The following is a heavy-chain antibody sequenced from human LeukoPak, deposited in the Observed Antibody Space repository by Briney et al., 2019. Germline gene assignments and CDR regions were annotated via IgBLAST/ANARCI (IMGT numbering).Heavy chain of an antibody. V-gene: IGHV3-23*01. J-gene: IGHJ4*02. Sequence: GGSLRLSCAASGFTFSSYAMSWVRQAPGKGLEWVSAISGSGGSTYYADSVKGRFTISRDNSKNTLYLQMNSLRAEDTAVYYCAKDDSGSGWYFSFFYGGQGTLVTVSS. CDR2: ISGSGGST. D-gene: IGHD6-19*01. CDR1: GFTFSSYA. CDR3: AKDDSGSGWYFSFFY.